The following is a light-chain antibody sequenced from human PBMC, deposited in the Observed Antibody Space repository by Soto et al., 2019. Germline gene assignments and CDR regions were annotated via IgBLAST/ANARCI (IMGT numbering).Light chain of an antibody. V-gene: IGLV2-14*01. CDR3: SSFSSSTTLYV. J-gene: IGLJ1*01. CDR1: SSDIGGYIY. Sequence: QSVLTQPASVSGSPGQSITISCPGTSSDIGGYIYVSWYRQHPGKAPKLMIYEGSKRPSGVSNRFSCSKSGNTASLTISGLQAEDEADYYCSSFSSSTTLYVFGTGTKVTVL. CDR2: EGS.